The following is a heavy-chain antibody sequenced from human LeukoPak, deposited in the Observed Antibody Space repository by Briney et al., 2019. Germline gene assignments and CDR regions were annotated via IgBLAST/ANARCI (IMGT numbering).Heavy chain of an antibody. CDR1: GGSISSGGYS. V-gene: IGHV4-61*02. CDR3: ARSLSLPTPRFDP. CDR2: IYTSGST. Sequence: SETLSLTCAVSGGSISSGGYSWSWIRQPAGKGLEWIGRIYTSGSTNYNPSLKSRVTISVDTSKNQFSLKLSSVTAADTAVYYCARSLSLPTPRFDPWGQGTLVTVSS. J-gene: IGHJ5*02.